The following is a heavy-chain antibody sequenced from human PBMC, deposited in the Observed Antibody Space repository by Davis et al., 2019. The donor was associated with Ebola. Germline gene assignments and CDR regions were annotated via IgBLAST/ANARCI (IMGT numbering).Heavy chain of an antibody. CDR2: LLHSGST. V-gene: IGHV4-59*08. Sequence: PSETLSLTCTVSGGSIINYHWSWIRQPPGKGLEWIGYLLHSGSTNYNPSLKSRVTISVDTSKNQFSLKLSSVTAADTAVYYCARHQGSWSFYYVDYWGQGTLVTVSS. CDR1: GGSIINYH. CDR3: ARHQGSWSFYYVDY. D-gene: IGHD3-10*01. J-gene: IGHJ4*02.